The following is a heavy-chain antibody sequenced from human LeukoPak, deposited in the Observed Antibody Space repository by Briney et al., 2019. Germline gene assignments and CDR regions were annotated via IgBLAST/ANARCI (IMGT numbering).Heavy chain of an antibody. D-gene: IGHD6-19*01. CDR3: ARETGYSSGWYDY. Sequence: PSETLSLTCAVSGGSISSGGYSWSWIRQPPGKGLEWIGYIYHSGSTYYNPSLKSRVTISVDRSKNQFSLRLSSVTAADTAVYYCARETGYSSGWYDYWGQGTLVTVSS. CDR2: IYHSGST. V-gene: IGHV4-30-2*01. CDR1: GGSISSGGYS. J-gene: IGHJ4*02.